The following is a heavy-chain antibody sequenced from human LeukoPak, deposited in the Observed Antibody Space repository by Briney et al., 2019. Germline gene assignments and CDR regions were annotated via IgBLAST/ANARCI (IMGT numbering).Heavy chain of an antibody. Sequence: MPSETLSLTCTVSGGSISSYYWSWIRQPPGKGLEWIGYIYYSGSTNYNPSLKGRVTISVDTSKNQFSLKLSSVTAADTAVYYCARLAAHTYYFDYWGQGTLVTVSS. V-gene: IGHV4-59*01. CDR3: ARLAAHTYYFDY. CDR2: IYYSGST. D-gene: IGHD6-13*01. CDR1: GGSISSYY. J-gene: IGHJ4*02.